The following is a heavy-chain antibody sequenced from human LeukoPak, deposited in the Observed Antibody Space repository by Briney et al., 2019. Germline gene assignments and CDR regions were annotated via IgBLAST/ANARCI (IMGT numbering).Heavy chain of an antibody. Sequence: PGGSLRLSCAASGFTFSDYYMSWIRQAPGKGLERVSYISRSGSTIYYADSVKGRFTISRDNAKNSLYLQMNSLRAEDTAVYYCARDGLMVYAYDYWGQGTLVTVSS. V-gene: IGHV3-11*01. CDR3: ARDGLMVYAYDY. CDR2: ISRSGSTI. CDR1: GFTFSDYY. J-gene: IGHJ4*02. D-gene: IGHD2-8*01.